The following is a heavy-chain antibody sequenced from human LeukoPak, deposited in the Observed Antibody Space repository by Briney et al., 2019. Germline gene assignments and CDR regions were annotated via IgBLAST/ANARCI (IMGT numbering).Heavy chain of an antibody. CDR1: VSTFTIYT. V-gene: IGHV1-69*13. Sequence: SVTLSFTSSVSTFTIYTNSWERHPHAPGQGLMGGISINFGTRNYAKTFQGRVTITADEFTNTDYMQLSSLRSADTAADYCSTLPVCGGYCDFAYDFDYWGQGALVTVSS. D-gene: IGHD2-21*02. J-gene: IGHJ4*02. CDR2: ISINFGTR. CDR3: STLPVCGGYCDFAYDFDY.